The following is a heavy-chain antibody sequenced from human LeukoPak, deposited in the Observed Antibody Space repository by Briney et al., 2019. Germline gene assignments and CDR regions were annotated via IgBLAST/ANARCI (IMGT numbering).Heavy chain of an antibody. CDR3: ARDRHDYGDYVDAFDI. J-gene: IGHJ3*02. CDR1: GFTFSSYS. D-gene: IGHD4-17*01. CDR2: ISSSGSTI. V-gene: IGHV3-48*04. Sequence: GGSLRLSCAASGFTFSSYSMNWVRQAPGQGLEWVSSISSSGSTIYYADSVKGRFTISRDNAKNSLYLQMNSLRAEDTAVYYCARDRHDYGDYVDAFDIWGQGTMVTVSS.